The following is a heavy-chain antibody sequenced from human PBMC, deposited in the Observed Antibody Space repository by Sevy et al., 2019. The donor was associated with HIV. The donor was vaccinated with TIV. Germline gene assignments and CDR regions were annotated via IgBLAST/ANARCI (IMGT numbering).Heavy chain of an antibody. CDR1: GFSFSSFP. CDR3: AKGAESGRWLVTKIDY. J-gene: IGHJ4*02. Sequence: GGSLRLSCAASGFSFSSFPLTWVRQAPGKGLEWVSSISGFGSSTLYADSVKRRFTISRDNSKNTMFLEMNGLRGEDTAVYYCAKGAESGRWLVTKIDYWGQGVLVTVSS. V-gene: IGHV3-23*01. D-gene: IGHD6-19*01. CDR2: ISGFGSST.